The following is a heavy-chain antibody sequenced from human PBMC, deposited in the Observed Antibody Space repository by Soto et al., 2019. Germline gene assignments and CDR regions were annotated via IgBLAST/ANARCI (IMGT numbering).Heavy chain of an antibody. CDR2: INWNSGSI. J-gene: IGHJ1*01. D-gene: IGHD1-26*01. CDR3: VKDENINRYSGHFRH. V-gene: IGHV3-9*01. Sequence: EVQLVESGGGLVQPGRSLRLSCAASGFTFDDYAMHWVRQVPGKGLGWVSGINWNSGSIGYGDSVKGRFAISIDNAKNSLQLQMNSHSAEDTTFNYCVKDENINRYSGHFRHWGQGTLVTVSS. CDR1: GFTFDDYA.